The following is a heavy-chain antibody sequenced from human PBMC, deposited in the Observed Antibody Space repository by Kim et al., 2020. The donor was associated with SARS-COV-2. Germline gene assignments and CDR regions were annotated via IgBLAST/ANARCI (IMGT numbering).Heavy chain of an antibody. J-gene: IGHJ4*02. Sequence: YNPSLKSRVTMSVDTSMNQFSLRLSSVTAADTAVYYCARGGFSTLYPFDFWGQGTLVTVSS. V-gene: IGHV4-4*07. D-gene: IGHD6-13*01. CDR3: ARGGFSTLYPFDF.